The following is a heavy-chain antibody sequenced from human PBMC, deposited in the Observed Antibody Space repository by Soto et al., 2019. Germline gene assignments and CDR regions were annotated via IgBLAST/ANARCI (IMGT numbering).Heavy chain of an antibody. CDR2: IYWDDDK. CDR1: GFSLTTSGVG. D-gene: IGHD3-3*01. Sequence: SGPTLVNPTQTLTLTCTFAGFSLTTSGVGVGWIRQSPGKAPEWLALIYWDDDKRYSPSLKSRLTITKDTSKNQVVLTMANLDPADTATYYCAHRVLRTVFGLVTTTAIYFDFWGQGTPVTVSS. J-gene: IGHJ4*02. V-gene: IGHV2-5*02. CDR3: AHRVLRTVFGLVTTTAIYFDF.